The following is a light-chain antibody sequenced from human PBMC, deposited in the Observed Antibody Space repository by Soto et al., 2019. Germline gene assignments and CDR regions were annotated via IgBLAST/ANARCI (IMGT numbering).Light chain of an antibody. J-gene: IGKJ2*01. CDR2: DVS. Sequence: ELVMTQSPATLSVSPGERATVSCRASQSVVTNLAWYQQKPGRAPILLIYDVSTRATGIPARFSVSGSGTEFTLTIGTLQSEYFAVYYCQQYKMWPLFTFGQGTKVEIK. V-gene: IGKV3-15*01. CDR1: QSVVTN. CDR3: QQYKMWPLFT.